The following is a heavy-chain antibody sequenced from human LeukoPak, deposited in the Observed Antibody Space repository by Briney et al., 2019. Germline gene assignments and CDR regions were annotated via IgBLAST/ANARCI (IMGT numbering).Heavy chain of an antibody. J-gene: IGHJ4*02. CDR3: ARDVPSGHFDY. CDR2: INHSGIT. Sequence: PSETLSLSCDVSSYSITSSYSSTISYYWGWIRQPPGKGLEWIGSINHSGITFYNPSLKSRVTISVDTSKNQFSLKLTSVTAADTAFYYCARDVPSGHFDYWGQGALVTVSS. D-gene: IGHD2-2*01. CDR1: SYSITSSYSSTISYY. V-gene: IGHV4-38-2*02.